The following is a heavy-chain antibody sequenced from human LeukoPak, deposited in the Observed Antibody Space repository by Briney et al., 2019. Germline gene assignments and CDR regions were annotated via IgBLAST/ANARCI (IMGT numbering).Heavy chain of an antibody. CDR3: ARDLLGPVPAATQYYYYGMDV. CDR1: GYTFTSYY. Sequence: ASVKVSCKASGYTFTSYYMHWVRQDPGQGLEWMGIINPSGGSTSYAQKFQGRVTMTRDTSTSTVYMELSSLRSEDTAVYYCARDLLGPVPAATQYYYYGMDVWGQGTTVTVSS. J-gene: IGHJ6*02. V-gene: IGHV1-46*01. CDR2: INPSGGST. D-gene: IGHD2-2*01.